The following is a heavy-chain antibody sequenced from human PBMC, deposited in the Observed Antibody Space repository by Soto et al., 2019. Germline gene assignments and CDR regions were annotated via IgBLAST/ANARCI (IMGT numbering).Heavy chain of an antibody. CDR3: ARAGLVVDIVATSRVRNRHMDV. J-gene: IGHJ6*03. CDR2: VCSSGST. V-gene: IGHV4-59*02. D-gene: IGHD5-12*01. CDR1: GGSVSSFC. Sequence: SETLSLTCYVSGGSVSSFCWTWIRQSPGKGLESIAYVCSSGSTNYNPSLESRVAISLDTSKNKFSLRLTSVTAADTAVYYCARAGLVVDIVATSRVRNRHMDVGGKGTTVTV.